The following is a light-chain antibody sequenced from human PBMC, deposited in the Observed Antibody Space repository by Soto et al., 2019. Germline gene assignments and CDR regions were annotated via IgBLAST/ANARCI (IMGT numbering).Light chain of an antibody. V-gene: IGLV2-23*01. Sequence: QPVLTQPASVSGSPGQSITISCTGTSSDVGSYNLVSWYQQHPDKAPKLMIYEGSKRPSGVSNRFSGSKSGNTASLTISWLHAEDEADYYCCSYAGNSTLVFGGGTKVTVL. J-gene: IGLJ2*01. CDR3: CSYAGNSTLV. CDR1: SSDVGSYNL. CDR2: EGS.